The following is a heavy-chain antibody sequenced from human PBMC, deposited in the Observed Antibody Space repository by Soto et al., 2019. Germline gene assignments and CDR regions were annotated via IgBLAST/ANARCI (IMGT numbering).Heavy chain of an antibody. V-gene: IGHV1-24*01. CDR2: FDPEDGET. D-gene: IGHD6-13*01. CDR3: ATDFKEDRAAAGEYFQH. J-gene: IGHJ1*01. CDR1: GYTLTELS. Sequence: ASVKVSCKVSGYTLTELSMHWVRQAPGKGLEWMGGFDPEDGETIYAQKFQGRVTMTEDTSTDTAYMELSSLRSEDTAVYYCATDFKEDRAAAGEYFQHWGQGTLVTVSS.